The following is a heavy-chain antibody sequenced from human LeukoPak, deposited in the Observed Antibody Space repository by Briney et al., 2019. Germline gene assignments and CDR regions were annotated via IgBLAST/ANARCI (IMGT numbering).Heavy chain of an antibody. CDR1: GFTFNHYA. CDR2: VSENGDGT. CDR3: ARGWTTFHY. D-gene: IGHD1-1*01. V-gene: IGHV3-23*01. J-gene: IGHJ4*02. Sequence: GGSLRLSCVASGFTFNHYAMSWVRQAHGKGLEWVASVSENGDGTMYPDSVKGRFTISRDNSRKTVLLEVNSLRVEDAATYYCARGWTTFHYWGQGALVTVSS.